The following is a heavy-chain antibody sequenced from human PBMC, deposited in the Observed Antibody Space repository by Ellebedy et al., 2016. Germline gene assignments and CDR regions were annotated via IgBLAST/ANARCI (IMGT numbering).Heavy chain of an antibody. CDR1: GFTFSNYG. V-gene: IGHV3-23*01. D-gene: IGHD6-19*01. J-gene: IGHJ4*02. CDR3: AAGFRTSAVPPRY. CDR2: ISGGVGIT. Sequence: GESLKISCAASGFTFSNYGFTWVRQAPGKGLEWVSAISGGVGITFYTDSVRGRFTISRDNSMNSVYLQMTSLSADDTAIYYCAAGFRTSAVPPRYWGQGTLLTVSS.